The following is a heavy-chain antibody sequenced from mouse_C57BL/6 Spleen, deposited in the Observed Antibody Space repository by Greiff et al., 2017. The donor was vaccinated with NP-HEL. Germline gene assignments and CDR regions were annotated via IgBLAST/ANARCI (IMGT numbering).Heavy chain of an antibody. CDR2: IDPEDGET. CDR1: GFNIKDYY. D-gene: IGHD1-1*01. V-gene: IGHV14-2*01. CDR3: ARNYGSSYGYFDV. Sequence: EVQLQQSGAELVKPGASVKLSCTASGFNIKDYYMHWVKQRTEQGLEWIGRIDPEDGETKYAPKCQGKATITADTSSNTAYLQLSSLTSEDTAGYYCARNYGSSYGYFDVWGTGTTVTVSS. J-gene: IGHJ1*03.